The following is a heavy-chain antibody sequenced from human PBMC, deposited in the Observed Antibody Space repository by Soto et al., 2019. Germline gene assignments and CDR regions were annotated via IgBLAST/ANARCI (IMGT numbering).Heavy chain of an antibody. CDR3: ARGGGSSNYQENDY. V-gene: IGHV3-21*01. Sequence: EVQLVESGGGLVKPGGSLRLSCAASGFTFSSYSMNWVRQAPGKGLVWVSSISSSSSYIYYADSVKGRFTISRDNAKNSLYLQMNSLRAEDTAVYYCARGGGSSNYQENDYWRQGTLFTVSS. CDR1: GFTFSSYS. J-gene: IGHJ4*02. D-gene: IGHD4-4*01. CDR2: ISSSSSYI.